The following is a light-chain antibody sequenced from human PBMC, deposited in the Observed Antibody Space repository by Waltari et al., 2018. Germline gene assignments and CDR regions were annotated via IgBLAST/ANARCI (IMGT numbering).Light chain of an antibody. CDR3: QHYVRLPAT. J-gene: IGKJ1*01. V-gene: IGKV3-20*01. CDR1: QSVTRA. Sequence: ELLLTHSPGTLSLSPGERATLACRASQSVTRALAWYQQKPGQAPRLLIYGASNRATGIPDRFSGSGAGTDFSLTISRLEPEDFAVYYCQHYVRLPATFGQGTKVEIK. CDR2: GAS.